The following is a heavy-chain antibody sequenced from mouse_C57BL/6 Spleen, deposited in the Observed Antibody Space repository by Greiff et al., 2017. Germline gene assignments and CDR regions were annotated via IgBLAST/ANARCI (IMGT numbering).Heavy chain of an antibody. Sequence: VHLQQSGAELVKPGASVKLSCTASGFNIKDYYMHWVKQRTEQGLEWIGRIDPEDGETKYAPKFQGKATITADTSSNTAYLQLSSLTSEAAAVYYCASKGVSTMVTTRDWGQGTTLTVSS. V-gene: IGHV14-2*01. J-gene: IGHJ2*01. CDR2: IDPEDGET. CDR1: GFNIKDYY. CDR3: ASKGVSTMVTTRD. D-gene: IGHD2-2*01.